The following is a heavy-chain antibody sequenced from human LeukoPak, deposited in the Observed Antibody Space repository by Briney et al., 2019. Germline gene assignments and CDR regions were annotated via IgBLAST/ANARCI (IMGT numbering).Heavy chain of an antibody. CDR1: GGSISSGGYY. CDR2: VYYTGAS. V-gene: IGHV4-39*07. CDR3: ARGAPPQN. Sequence: PSQTLFLTCTVSGGSISSGGYYWGWIRQPPGKGLEWIGSVYYTGASYYNPSLKSRVTISIDTSKKHFSLKLTSVTAADTAVYYCARGAPPQNWGQGTLVTVSS. J-gene: IGHJ4*02.